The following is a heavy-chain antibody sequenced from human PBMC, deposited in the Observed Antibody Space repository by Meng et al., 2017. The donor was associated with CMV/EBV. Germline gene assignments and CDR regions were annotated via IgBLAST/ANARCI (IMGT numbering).Heavy chain of an antibody. J-gene: IGHJ4*02. CDR2: INPNSGGT. V-gene: IGHV1-2*02. Sequence: GSVKVSCKASGYTFTGYYMHWVRQAPGQGREWMGWINPNSGGTNYAQKFQGRVTMTRDTSISTAYMELSRLRSDDTAVYYCARRKAAAGTGRYYFDYWGQGTLVTVSS. D-gene: IGHD6-13*01. CDR1: GYTFTGYY. CDR3: ARRKAAAGTGRYYFDY.